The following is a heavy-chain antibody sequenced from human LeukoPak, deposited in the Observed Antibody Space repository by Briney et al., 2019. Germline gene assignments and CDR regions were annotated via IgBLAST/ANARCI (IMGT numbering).Heavy chain of an antibody. CDR2: IYYSGST. J-gene: IGHJ2*01. V-gene: IGHV4-39*01. CDR3: AGHGPYRFFDL. Sequence: PSETLSLTCTVSGDSISSTSYYWGWIRQPRGEGLEWIGGIYYSGSTYYNPSLKSRVTISVDTSKNQFPLKLSSVTAADTAVYYCAGHGPYRFFDLWGRGTLVTVSS. D-gene: IGHD3/OR15-3a*01. CDR1: GDSISSTSYY.